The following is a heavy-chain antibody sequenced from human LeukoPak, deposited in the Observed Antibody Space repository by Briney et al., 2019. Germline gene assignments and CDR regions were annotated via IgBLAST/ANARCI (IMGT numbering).Heavy chain of an antibody. V-gene: IGHV3-48*03. CDR3: ARVDRGFHIVVDY. Sequence: GGPLRLSCAASGFTFSSYEMKWVRQAPGKGLEWVSYISSSGSTIHYADSVKGRFTNPRDNAKNSLYLQMNSLRAEDTAVYYCARVDRGFHIVVDYWGQGTLVTVSS. CDR1: GFTFSSYE. D-gene: IGHD2-21*01. J-gene: IGHJ4*02. CDR2: ISSSGSTI.